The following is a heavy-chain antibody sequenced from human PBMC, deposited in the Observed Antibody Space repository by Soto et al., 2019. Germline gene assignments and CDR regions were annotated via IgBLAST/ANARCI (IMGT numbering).Heavy chain of an antibody. CDR2: INAGNGNT. CDR1: GYTFTSYA. J-gene: IGHJ6*02. Sequence: ASVKVSCKASGYTFTSYAMHWVRQAPGQRLEWMGWINAGNGNTKYSQKFQGRVTITRDTSASTAYMELSSLRSEDTAVYYCAGGGYCSSTSCPTDIYQGVYYYYGVDVWGQGTTVTVS. D-gene: IGHD2-2*01. V-gene: IGHV1-3*01. CDR3: AGGGYCSSTSCPTDIYQGVYYYYGVDV.